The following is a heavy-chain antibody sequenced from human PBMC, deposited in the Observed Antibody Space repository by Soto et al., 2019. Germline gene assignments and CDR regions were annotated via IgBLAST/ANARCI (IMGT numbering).Heavy chain of an antibody. J-gene: IGHJ4*02. D-gene: IGHD4-17*01. Sequence: GGSLRLSCAASGFTFSSYSMNWVRQAPGKGLEWVSSISSSSSYIYYADSVKGRFTISRDNAKNSLYLQMNSLRAEDTAVYYCANTMTTVTTSDYWGQGTLVTVSS. V-gene: IGHV3-21*01. CDR1: GFTFSSYS. CDR2: ISSSSSYI. CDR3: ANTMTTVTTSDY.